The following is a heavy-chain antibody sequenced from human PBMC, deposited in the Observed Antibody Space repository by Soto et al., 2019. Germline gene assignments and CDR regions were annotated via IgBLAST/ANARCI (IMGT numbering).Heavy chain of an antibody. CDR2: SFYSWTP. J-gene: IGHJ4*02. V-gene: IGHV4-30-4*01. D-gene: IGHD3-22*01. CDR3: PRGSYFHGKNGYYYPEY. CDR1: VGSISSGDYY. Sequence: PSETLSLTCTVSVGSISSGDYYWTWLRQPAGKGLEWIGYSFYSWTPYYNPSLKSRVSISGDTSKNQFSLKLTSVAAADTAVYFCPRGSYFHGKNGYYYPEYWGPGTMVTSPQ.